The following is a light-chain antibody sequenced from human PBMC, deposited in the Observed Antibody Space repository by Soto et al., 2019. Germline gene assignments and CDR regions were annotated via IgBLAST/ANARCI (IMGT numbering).Light chain of an antibody. J-gene: IGLJ2*01. CDR1: GGSIASNH. CDR2: KDN. Sequence: NFMLTQPHSVSESPGKTVTISCTRSGGSIASNHVQWYQQRPGRAPTTVIYKDNQRPSGVPDRFSGSIDSSSNSASLTISGLKTEDEADYYCQSYDGNNVLFGGRTKLTVL. CDR3: QSYDGNNVL. V-gene: IGLV6-57*04.